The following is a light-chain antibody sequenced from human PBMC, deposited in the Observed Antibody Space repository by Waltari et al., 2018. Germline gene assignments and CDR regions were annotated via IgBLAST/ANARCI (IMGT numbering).Light chain of an antibody. CDR1: SSDVGSYDY. CDR3: CSYGGSYYV. J-gene: IGLJ1*01. Sequence: QSALTQPRSVSGSPGQSVTTSCPGTSSDVGSYDYVSWYQQHPGKAPKVMIYDVNKRPSGVPDRFSGSKSGNTASLTISGLQAEDEAEYYCCSYGGSYYVLGTGTEVTVL. CDR2: DVN. V-gene: IGLV2-11*01.